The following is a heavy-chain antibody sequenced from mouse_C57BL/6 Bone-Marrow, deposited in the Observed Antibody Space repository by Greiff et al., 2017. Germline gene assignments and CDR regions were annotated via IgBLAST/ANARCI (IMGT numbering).Heavy chain of an antibody. CDR2: IDPSDSYT. V-gene: IGHV1-69*01. Sequence: QVHVKQPGAELVMPGASVKLSCKASGYTFTSYWMHWVKQRPGQGLEWIGEIDPSDSYTNYNQKFKGKSTLTVDKSSSTAYMQLSSLTSEDSAVYYCAREGYGSSFDYWGQGTTLTVSS. CDR1: GYTFTSYW. CDR3: AREGYGSSFDY. D-gene: IGHD1-1*01. J-gene: IGHJ2*01.